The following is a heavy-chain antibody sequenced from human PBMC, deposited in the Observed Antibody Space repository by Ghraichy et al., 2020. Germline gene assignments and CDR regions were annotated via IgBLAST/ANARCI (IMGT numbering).Heavy chain of an antibody. CDR2: IYYSGST. Sequence: TLSLTCTVSGGSISSGDYYWSWIRQPPGKGLEWIGYIYYSGSTYYNPSLKSRVTISVDTSKNQFSLKLSSVTAADTAVYYCAREKAIAPGYFDLWGRGTLVTVSS. J-gene: IGHJ2*01. CDR1: GGSISSGDYY. V-gene: IGHV4-30-4*01. D-gene: IGHD6-13*01. CDR3: AREKAIAPGYFDL.